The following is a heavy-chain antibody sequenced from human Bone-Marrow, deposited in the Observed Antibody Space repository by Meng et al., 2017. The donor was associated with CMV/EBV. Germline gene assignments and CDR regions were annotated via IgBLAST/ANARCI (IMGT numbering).Heavy chain of an antibody. CDR1: GYTFTGYY. CDR2: INPNSGGT. CDR3: ARSVPRCSSTSCYTSNLFTP. D-gene: IGHD2-2*02. V-gene: IGHV1-2*02. J-gene: IGHJ5*02. Sequence: ASVKVSCKASGYTFTGYYMHWVRQAPGQGLEWMGWINPNSGGTNYAQKFQGRVTMTRDTSISTAYMELSRLRSDDTAVYYWARSVPRCSSTSCYTSNLFTPWGQGTRVTVSS.